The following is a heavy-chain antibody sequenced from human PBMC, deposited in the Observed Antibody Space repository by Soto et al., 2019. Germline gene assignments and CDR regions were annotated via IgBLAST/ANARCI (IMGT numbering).Heavy chain of an antibody. CDR2: ISGRGGET. Sequence: EVQLLQSGGGLVQPGGSLRLSCTASGFIYSIYAMAWVRQAPGKGLEWVSAISGRGGETYYADSVKGRFTISRDNSKNTVYLPMTNLRAEDTAVYYCAKEIAVAVATPPEYWGQGTLVTVSS. CDR1: GFIYSIYA. CDR3: AKEIAVAVATPPEY. D-gene: IGHD5-12*01. J-gene: IGHJ4*02. V-gene: IGHV3-23*01.